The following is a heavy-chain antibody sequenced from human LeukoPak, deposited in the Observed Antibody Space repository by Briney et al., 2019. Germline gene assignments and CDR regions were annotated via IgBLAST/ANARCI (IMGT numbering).Heavy chain of an antibody. D-gene: IGHD3-10*01. J-gene: IGHJ5*02. CDR3: ARQIALAGFGEGGWFDP. V-gene: IGHV4-61*02. CDR2: IYTSGIT. Sequence: SQTLALSCTVSGASITGGSYYWTWIRQPAGKGLEWIGRIYTSGITTYHPSLKSRVAISLDMSKNQISLNLNSVTTADTAVYYCARQIALAGFGEGGWFDPWGQGTLVTVSS. CDR1: GASITGGSYY.